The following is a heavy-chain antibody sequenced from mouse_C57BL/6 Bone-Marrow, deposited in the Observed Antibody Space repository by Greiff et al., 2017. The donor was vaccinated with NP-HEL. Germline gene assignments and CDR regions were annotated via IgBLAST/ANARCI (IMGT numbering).Heavy chain of an antibody. D-gene: IGHD4-1*01. CDR3: ASGKGY. J-gene: IGHJ2*01. CDR2: IYPGSGST. V-gene: IGHV1-55*01. Sequence: VQLVESGAELVKPGASVKMSCKASGYTFTSYWITWVKQRPGQGLEWIGDIYPGSGSTNYNEKFKSKATLTVDTSSSTAYMQLSSLTSEDSAVYYCASGKGYWGQGTTLTVSS. CDR1: GYTFTSYW.